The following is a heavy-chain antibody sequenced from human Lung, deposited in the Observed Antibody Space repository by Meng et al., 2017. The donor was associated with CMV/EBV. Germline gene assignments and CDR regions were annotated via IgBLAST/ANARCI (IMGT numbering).Heavy chain of an antibody. V-gene: IGHV4-39*01. J-gene: IGHJ4*02. D-gene: IGHD1-14*01. Sequence: LPRQGSGPGLGKPSETLSLTCTVSGGSISSSSYYWAWIRQPPGEGLEWIGSVVYSGTTYYTSSLKSRVSISVDTSKNQFSLKLSSVTAADTAVYYCARHHHSPTFDYWGQGTLVTVSS. CDR2: VVYSGTT. CDR1: GGSISSSSYY. CDR3: ARHHHSPTFDY.